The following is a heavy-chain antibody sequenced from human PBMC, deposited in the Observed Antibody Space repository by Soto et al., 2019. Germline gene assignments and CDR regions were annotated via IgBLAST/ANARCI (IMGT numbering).Heavy chain of an antibody. J-gene: IGHJ5*02. CDR1: GGSISSYY. CDR3: ARGGWIRFDP. Sequence: QVQLQESGPGLVKPSETLSLTCTVSGGSISSYYWSWIRQPPGKGLEWIGYINYSGSTNYNPTLKSRVTITVDTSKNEFSLKHSSVFAADTAVYYSARGGWIRFDPWGQGTLVTVSS. CDR2: INYSGST. D-gene: IGHD5-12*01. V-gene: IGHV4-59*01.